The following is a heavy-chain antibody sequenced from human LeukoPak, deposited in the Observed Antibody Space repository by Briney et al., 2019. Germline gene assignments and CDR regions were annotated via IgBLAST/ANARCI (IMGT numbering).Heavy chain of an antibody. J-gene: IGHJ6*03. Sequence: ASVKVSCKASGYTFTSYDINWVRQATGQGLEWMGWMNPNSGNTGHAQKFQGRVTMTRNTSISTAYMELSSLRSEDTAVYYCARAVPGYSSSSYHYYYCMDVWGKGTTVTVSS. CDR3: ARAVPGYSSSSYHYYYCMDV. V-gene: IGHV1-8*01. CDR1: GYTFTSYD. CDR2: MNPNSGNT. D-gene: IGHD6-6*01.